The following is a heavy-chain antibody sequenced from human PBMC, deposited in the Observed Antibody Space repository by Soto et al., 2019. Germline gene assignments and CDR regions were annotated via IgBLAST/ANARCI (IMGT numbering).Heavy chain of an antibody. CDR3: ATHPLHTAMVRGDAFDI. V-gene: IGHV1-24*01. CDR1: GYTLTELS. J-gene: IGHJ3*02. D-gene: IGHD5-18*01. Sequence: ASVKVSCKVSGYTLTELSMHWVRQAPGKGLEWMGGFDPEDGETIYAQKFQGRVTMTEDTSTDTAYMELSSLRSEDTAVYYCATHPLHTAMVRGDAFDIWGQGTMVTVSS. CDR2: FDPEDGET.